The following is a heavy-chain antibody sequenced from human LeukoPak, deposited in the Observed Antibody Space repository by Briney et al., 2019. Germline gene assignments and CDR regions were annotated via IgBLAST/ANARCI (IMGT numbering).Heavy chain of an antibody. CDR1: GGSFSGYY. D-gene: IGHD6-13*01. CDR3: ARVWEQQLAIDY. J-gene: IGHJ4*02. Sequence: PSETLSLTCAVYGGSFSGYYWSWIRQPPGKGLEWIGEINHSGSTNYNPSLKGRVTISVDTSKNQFSLKLSSVTAADTAVYYCARVWEQQLAIDYWGQGTLVTVSS. CDR2: INHSGST. V-gene: IGHV4-34*01.